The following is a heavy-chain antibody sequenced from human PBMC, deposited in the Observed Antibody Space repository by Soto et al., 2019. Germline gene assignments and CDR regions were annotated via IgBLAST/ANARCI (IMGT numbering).Heavy chain of an antibody. CDR1: GGSFSGYY. CDR2: INHSGST. J-gene: IGHJ6*02. Sequence: SETLSLTCAVYGGSFSGYYWSWIRQPPGKGLEWIGEINHSGSTNYNPSLKSRVTISVDTSKNQFSLKLSSVTAADTAVYYCARFLGGNSVWFNYYYGMDVWGQGTTVTVS. D-gene: IGHD2-21*02. V-gene: IGHV4-34*01. CDR3: ARFLGGNSVWFNYYYGMDV.